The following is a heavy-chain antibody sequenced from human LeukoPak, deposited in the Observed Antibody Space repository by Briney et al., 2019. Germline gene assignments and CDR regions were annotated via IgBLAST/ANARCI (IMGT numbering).Heavy chain of an antibody. V-gene: IGHV4-30-4*08. CDR2: IYYSGST. D-gene: IGHD3-22*01. CDR1: GRSISSGDYY. CDR3: AREGYYYDSSGYYFDY. Sequence: SETLSLTCTVSGRSISSGDYYWSWIRQPPAKGLEWIGDIYYSGSTYYNPSLKSRVTISVDTFKNQFSLKLSSVTAADTAVYYCAREGYYYDSSGYYFDYWGQGTLVTVSS. J-gene: IGHJ4*02.